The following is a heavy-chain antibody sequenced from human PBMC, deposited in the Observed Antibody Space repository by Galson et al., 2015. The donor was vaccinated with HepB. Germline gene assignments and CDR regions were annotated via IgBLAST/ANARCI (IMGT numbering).Heavy chain of an antibody. CDR1: GLTFIEHA. Sequence: SLRLSCAASGLTFIEHATHWVRQAPGKGLEWVPVISHDGSNTYYAESVKGRFTISRDDSKNTVYLQMDSLRADDTAVYYCARGTVNFASAAEYWGQGTLVTVSS. J-gene: IGHJ4*02. CDR2: ISHDGSNT. V-gene: IGHV3-30-3*01. D-gene: IGHD1-1*01. CDR3: ARGTVNFASAAEY.